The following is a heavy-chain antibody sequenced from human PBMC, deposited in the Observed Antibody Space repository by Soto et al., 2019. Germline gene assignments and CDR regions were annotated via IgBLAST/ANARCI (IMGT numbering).Heavy chain of an antibody. J-gene: IGHJ6*02. V-gene: IGHV3-53*01. CDR1: GFTVSSNY. Sequence: GGSLRLSCAASGFTVSSNYMSWVRQAPGKGLEWVSVIYSGGSTYYADSVKGRFTISRDNSKNTLYLQMNSLRAEDTAVYYCARDVRYCISTSCYYYGMDVWGQGTTVTVSS. CDR3: ARDVRYCISTSCYYYGMDV. CDR2: IYSGGST. D-gene: IGHD2-2*01.